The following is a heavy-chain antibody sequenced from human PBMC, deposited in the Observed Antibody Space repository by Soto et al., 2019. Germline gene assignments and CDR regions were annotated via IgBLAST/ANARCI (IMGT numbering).Heavy chain of an antibody. CDR2: ISGSGGST. CDR3: AKDGGLVRGVNIPRE. Sequence: GGSLRLSCAASGFTFSSYAMSWVRQAPGKGLEWVSAISGSGGSTYYADSVKGRFTISRDNSKNTLYLQMNSLGAEDTAVYYCAKDGGLVRGVNIPREWGQGTLVTVSS. V-gene: IGHV3-23*01. CDR1: GFTFSSYA. D-gene: IGHD3-10*01. J-gene: IGHJ4*02.